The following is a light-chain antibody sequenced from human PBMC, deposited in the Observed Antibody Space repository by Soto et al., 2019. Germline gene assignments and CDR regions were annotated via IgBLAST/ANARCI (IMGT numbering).Light chain of an antibody. J-gene: IGKJ2*01. Sequence: EIVLTQSPGTLSLSPGERATLSCRASQSVSSSYLAWYQQKPGQAPRLLIYGASSRATGIPDRFSGSGSGTDFTLTTSRLEHEDFAVYYCQQYGSSPSYTFGQGTKLEIK. V-gene: IGKV3-20*01. CDR2: GAS. CDR1: QSVSSSY. CDR3: QQYGSSPSYT.